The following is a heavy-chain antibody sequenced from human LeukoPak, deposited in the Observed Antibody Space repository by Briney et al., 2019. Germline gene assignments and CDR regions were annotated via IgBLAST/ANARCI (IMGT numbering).Heavy chain of an antibody. V-gene: IGHV4-34*01. D-gene: IGHD3-16*01. CDR2: CNHSGGT. J-gene: IGHJ6*03. Sequence: PSETLSLTCGVNGGSFSGHSWNWIRQPPGKGLEWLGECNHSGGTNYNPSLKSRVTISVDTSKNQFSLKLSSVTAADTAVYYCARGSSDFGRVFSFLVRNSYGYKGGYYSYMDVWGKGTTVSVSS. CDR1: GGSFSGHS. CDR3: ARGSSDFGRVFSFLVRNSYGYKGGYYSYMDV.